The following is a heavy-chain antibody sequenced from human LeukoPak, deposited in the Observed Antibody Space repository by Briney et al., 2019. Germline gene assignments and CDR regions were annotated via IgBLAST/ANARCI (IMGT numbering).Heavy chain of an antibody. V-gene: IGHV3-7*01. CDR1: GFTFSNYW. CDR2: IKQDGSEK. D-gene: IGHD4-17*01. J-gene: IGHJ4*02. Sequence: GGSLRLSCAASGFTFSNYWMSWVRQAPGKGLEWVANIKQDGSEKYYVDSVKGRFTISRDNAKNSLYLQMNSLRAEDTAVYYCASGPYGVVDYWGQGTLVTVSS. CDR3: ASGPYGVVDY.